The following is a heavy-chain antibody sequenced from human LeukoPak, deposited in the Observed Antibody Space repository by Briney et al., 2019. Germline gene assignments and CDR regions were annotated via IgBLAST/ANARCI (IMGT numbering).Heavy chain of an antibody. J-gene: IGHJ6*02. V-gene: IGHV3-49*04. D-gene: IGHD5-24*01. Sequence: GGSLRLSCTGSGFTFADHAMSWVRQAPGKGLEWVGFIRSKAYRGTTEYAASVKGRFTISRDDSNNIAYLQMNSLKTEDTGVYYCTRGPIQLWPYYGMDVWGQGTTVIVSS. CDR2: IRSKAYRGTT. CDR3: TRGPIQLWPYYGMDV. CDR1: GFTFADHA.